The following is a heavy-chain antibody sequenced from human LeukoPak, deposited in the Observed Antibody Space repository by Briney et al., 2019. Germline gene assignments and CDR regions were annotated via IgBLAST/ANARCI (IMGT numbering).Heavy chain of an antibody. CDR2: IRSGGST. CDR1: GFTVSSSY. Sequence: GGSLRLSRAASGFTVSSSYMTWVRQAPGKGLEWVSVIRSGGSTVYADSVKGRFTISRDNSKNTLYLQLNSLRAEDTAVYYCAREGSGRTAYNDGLDVWGQGTMVTVSS. D-gene: IGHD3-10*01. CDR3: AREGSGRTAYNDGLDV. J-gene: IGHJ3*01. V-gene: IGHV3-53*01.